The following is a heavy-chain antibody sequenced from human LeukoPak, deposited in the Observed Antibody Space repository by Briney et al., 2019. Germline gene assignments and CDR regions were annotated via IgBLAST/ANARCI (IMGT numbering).Heavy chain of an antibody. CDR1: GGSISSGGYY. CDR3: ARGGLGIKGLFDY. Sequence: SQTLSLTCTVSGGSISSGGYYWSWIRQHPGKGLEWIGYIYYSGSTYYNPSLKSRVTISVDMSKNQFSLKLSSVTAADTAVYYCARGGLGIKGLFDYWGQGTLVTVSS. V-gene: IGHV4-31*03. J-gene: IGHJ4*02. D-gene: IGHD7-27*01. CDR2: IYYSGST.